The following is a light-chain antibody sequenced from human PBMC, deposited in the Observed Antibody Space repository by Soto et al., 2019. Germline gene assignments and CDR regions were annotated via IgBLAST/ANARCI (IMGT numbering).Light chain of an antibody. CDR2: DVS. J-gene: IGLJ1*01. V-gene: IGLV2-11*01. Sequence: QSVLTQPRSVSGSPGQSVTIPCTGTSSDVGGYNYVSWYQQHPGKAPKLVIYDVSKRPSGVPDRFSGSKSGNTASLTISGLQGEDEADYYCCSYAGSYVFGTGTKV. CDR1: SSDVGGYNY. CDR3: CSYAGSYV.